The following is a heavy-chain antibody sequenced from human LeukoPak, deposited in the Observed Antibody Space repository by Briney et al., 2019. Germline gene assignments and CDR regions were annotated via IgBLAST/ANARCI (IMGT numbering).Heavy chain of an antibody. CDR2: INFSGDT. Sequence: SETLSLTCTISSGSIGSFYWSWIRQPPGKGLEWIGYINFSGDTKYNSALMSRVTMSIDTSKNQFSLRVNSMTAADTAVYYCTRGGSADAFEHWGQGTLVTVSS. CDR1: SGSIGSFY. CDR3: TRGGSADAFEH. J-gene: IGHJ4*02. V-gene: IGHV4-59*08. D-gene: IGHD1-26*01.